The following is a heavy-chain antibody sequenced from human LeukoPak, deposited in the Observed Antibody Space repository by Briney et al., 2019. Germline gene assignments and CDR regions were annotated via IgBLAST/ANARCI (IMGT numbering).Heavy chain of an antibody. CDR2: ILYDGSNK. J-gene: IGHJ5*02. D-gene: IGHD2-15*01. Sequence: PGRSLRLSCAASGFTFSSYGMHWVRQAPGKGREWVAVILYDGSNKYYADSVKGRFTISRYNSKNTLYLQMNSLRAEDTGVYYCARDVAGRYNWFDPWGQGTLVTVSS. CDR1: GFTFSSYG. V-gene: IGHV3-33*01. CDR3: ARDVAGRYNWFDP.